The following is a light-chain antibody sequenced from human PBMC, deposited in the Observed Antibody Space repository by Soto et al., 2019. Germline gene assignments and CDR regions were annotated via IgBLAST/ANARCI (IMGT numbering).Light chain of an antibody. J-gene: IGKJ4*01. CDR1: QSVSSY. Sequence: EIVLTQSPATLSLSPGERATLSCRASQSVSSYLAWYQQKPGQAPRLLIYDASNRAAGILARLSGSGFGTDFTPNIRSLETEDFAGYYCPQRSNWPLTFGGGTKVEIK. CDR2: DAS. V-gene: IGKV3-11*01. CDR3: PQRSNWPLT.